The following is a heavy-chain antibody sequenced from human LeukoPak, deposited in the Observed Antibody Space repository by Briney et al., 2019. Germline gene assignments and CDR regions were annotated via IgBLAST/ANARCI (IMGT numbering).Heavy chain of an antibody. Sequence: WMGWMNPNSGNTGYAQKFQGRVTMTRNTFISTAYMELSSLRSEDTAVYYCQAVVVPAAQGYWGQGTLVTVSS. J-gene: IGHJ4*02. CDR3: QAVVVPAAQGY. CDR2: MNPNSGNT. V-gene: IGHV1-8*01. D-gene: IGHD2-2*01.